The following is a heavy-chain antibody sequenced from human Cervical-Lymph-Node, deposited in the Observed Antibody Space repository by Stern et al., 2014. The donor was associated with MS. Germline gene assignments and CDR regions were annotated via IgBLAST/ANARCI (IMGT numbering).Heavy chain of an antibody. Sequence: DQLVESGGGVVQPGRSLRLSCAASGFTFRNYAMHWVRQAPGKGLEWVTVISYDGSNIYYGDSVKGRFSVSRDNSKNTLYLQMNSLRAEDTAVYYCARDDFSDYAKRSRFEYWGQGTLVTVSS. CDR2: ISYDGSNI. CDR3: ARDDFSDYAKRSRFEY. D-gene: IGHD4-11*01. CDR1: GFTFRNYA. V-gene: IGHV3-30*04. J-gene: IGHJ4*02.